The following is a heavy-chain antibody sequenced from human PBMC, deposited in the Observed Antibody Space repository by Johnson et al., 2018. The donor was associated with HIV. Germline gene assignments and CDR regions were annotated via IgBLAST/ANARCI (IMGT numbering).Heavy chain of an antibody. CDR1: GFTFDDYG. V-gene: IGHV3-20*04. CDR3: AKDDNLGVWYSDAFDV. D-gene: IGHD6-19*01. CDR2: INWNGGST. J-gene: IGHJ3*01. Sequence: EQLVESGGGVVRPGGSLRLSCAASGFTFDDYGMSWVRQAPWKGLEWVSGINWNGGSTTYADSVEGRFTISRDNAKNSLYLQMKSLRPEDTSIYYCAKDDNLGVWYSDAFDVWGQGTVVTVSS.